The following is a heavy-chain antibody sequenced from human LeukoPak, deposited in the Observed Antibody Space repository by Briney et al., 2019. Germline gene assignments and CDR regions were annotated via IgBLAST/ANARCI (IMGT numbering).Heavy chain of an antibody. CDR3: ARDTSGSYTITYFDS. Sequence: GGSLRLSCVASGFTFSRDSMNWVRQAPGKGLEWVSYIDNTSGYIYYADSVKGRFTISRDNARNSLYLQMNNLSAEDTAVYYCARDTSGSYTITYFDSWGQGALATVSS. CDR1: GFTFSRDS. J-gene: IGHJ4*02. V-gene: IGHV3-21*01. D-gene: IGHD3-10*01. CDR2: IDNTSGYI.